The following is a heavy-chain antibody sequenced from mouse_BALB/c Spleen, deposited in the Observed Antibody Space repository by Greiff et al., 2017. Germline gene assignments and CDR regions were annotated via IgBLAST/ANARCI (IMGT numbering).Heavy chain of an antibody. CDR3: ARQGRYGNYVYFDY. J-gene: IGHJ2*01. CDR2: ISSGGSYT. V-gene: IGHV5-6*01. CDR1: GFTFSSYG. D-gene: IGHD2-10*02. Sequence: EVQLVESGGDLVKPGGSLKLSCAASGFTFSSYGMSWVRQTPDKRLEWVATISSGGSYTYYPDSVKGRFTISRDNAKNTLYLQMSSLKSEDTAMYYCARQGRYGNYVYFDYWGQGTTLTVSS.